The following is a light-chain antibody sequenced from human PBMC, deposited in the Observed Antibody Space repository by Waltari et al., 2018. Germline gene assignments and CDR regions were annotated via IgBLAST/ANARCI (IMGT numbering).Light chain of an antibody. Sequence: ELALTQSPVTLSLSPGDRATLSCRASQRVGRSLSWYQQKPGQPPRLPIYDASTRATGIPARISGSGSGTDFTLTIGSLEPEDFAVYFCLERSSWPPTFGGGTTVDIK. CDR3: LERSSWPPT. V-gene: IGKV3-11*01. CDR2: DAS. CDR1: QRVGRS. J-gene: IGKJ4*01.